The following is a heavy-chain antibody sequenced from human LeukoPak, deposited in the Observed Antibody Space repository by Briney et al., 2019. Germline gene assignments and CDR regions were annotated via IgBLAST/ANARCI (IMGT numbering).Heavy chain of an antibody. J-gene: IGHJ3*02. CDR2: IYHRGST. CDR3: ARLSVSLNAFDM. Sequence: SETLSLTCTVSGGSISSGSYYWGWIRQPPGKGLEWIGNIYHRGSTYYNVSLHSRVTISLDTSNNQFSLKLNSVTAADTAVYYCARLSVSLNAFDMWGQGTMVTVSS. V-gene: IGHV4-39*07. CDR1: GGSISSGSYY.